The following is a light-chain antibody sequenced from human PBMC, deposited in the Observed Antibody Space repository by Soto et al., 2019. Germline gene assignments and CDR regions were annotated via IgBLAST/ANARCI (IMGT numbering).Light chain of an antibody. Sequence: EIVLTQSPGTLSVSPVERATLSCWASQSVSSSFVAWYQQKPGQAPRLLIYGVSSRATGIPDRFSGSGSGTDFTLTISRLEPEDFAVYFCQHYGDSSWTFGQGTKVDIK. CDR3: QHYGDSSWT. CDR2: GVS. J-gene: IGKJ1*01. V-gene: IGKV3-20*01. CDR1: QSVSSSF.